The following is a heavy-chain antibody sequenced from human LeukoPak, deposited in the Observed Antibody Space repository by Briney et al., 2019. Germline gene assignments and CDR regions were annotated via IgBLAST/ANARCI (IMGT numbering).Heavy chain of an antibody. D-gene: IGHD2-2*01. V-gene: IGHV3-21*01. CDR2: ISSSSRYI. J-gene: IGHJ6*03. CDR1: GFTLSSYS. Sequence: GRSLRLSCPASGFTLSSYSMNWVRQAPGKGLEWVSSISSSSRYINHTDSVTGPLTISRHNPTNSPCLQMNSLRAEDTAVYYCARGCSSTSCLNYYYYMDVWGKGTTVTVSS. CDR3: ARGCSSTSCLNYYYYMDV.